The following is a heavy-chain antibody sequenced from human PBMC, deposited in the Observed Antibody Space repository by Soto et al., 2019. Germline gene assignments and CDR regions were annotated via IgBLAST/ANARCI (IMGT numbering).Heavy chain of an antibody. D-gene: IGHD3-10*01. CDR1: GFTFSSYS. J-gene: IGHJ6*02. CDR2: ISSSSSYI. V-gene: IGHV3-21*01. CDR3: ARAYYPIWDYYYYYGMDV. Sequence: GGSMRLSCAASGFTFSSYSMNWFRQAPGKGLEWVSSISSSSSYIYYADSVKGRFTISRDNAKNSLYLQMNSLRAEDTAVYYCARAYYPIWDYYYYYGMDVWGQGTTVTVSS.